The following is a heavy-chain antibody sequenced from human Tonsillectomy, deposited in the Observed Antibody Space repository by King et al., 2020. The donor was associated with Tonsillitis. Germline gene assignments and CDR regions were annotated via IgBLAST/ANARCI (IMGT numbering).Heavy chain of an antibody. V-gene: IGHV3-15*02. CDR1: GLTFSNAW. D-gene: IGHD3-9*01. Sequence: DVQLVESGGALVKPGGSLRLSCAASGLTFSNAWMSWVRQAPGKGLEWLGRIKSKADGGTTDYAAPVKGRFTISRDDTKNTLYLQMNSLQTEDTAVYYCTTNLYFGDHWGQGTLVTVSS. CDR3: TTNLYFGDH. J-gene: IGHJ4*02. CDR2: IKSKADGGTT.